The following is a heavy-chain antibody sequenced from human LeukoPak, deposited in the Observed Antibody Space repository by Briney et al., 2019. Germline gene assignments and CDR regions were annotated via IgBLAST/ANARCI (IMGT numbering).Heavy chain of an antibody. Sequence: GRSLRLSCAASGFTFSSYAMHWVRQAPGKGLEWVAVISYDGSNKYYADSVKGRFTISRDNSKNTLYLQMNSLRAEDTAVYYCAKSAIAARPPPYYYYYYYMDVWGKGTTVTVSS. CDR1: GFTFSSYA. D-gene: IGHD6-6*01. V-gene: IGHV3-30-3*02. CDR3: AKSAIAARPPPYYYYYYYMDV. CDR2: ISYDGSNK. J-gene: IGHJ6*03.